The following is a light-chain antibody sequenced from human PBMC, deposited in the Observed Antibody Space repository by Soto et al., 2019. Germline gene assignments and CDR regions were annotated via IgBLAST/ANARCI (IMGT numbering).Light chain of an antibody. J-gene: IGKJ4*01. V-gene: IGKV3-15*01. CDR2: GAS. Sequence: IDLAECPTTLSVSPGEKDTLSCRASQSVSSNLAWYQQKPGQAPRLLIYGASTRATGIPARFSGSGSGTEFTLTISSLQSEDFAVYYCQQYNNWPLTFGGGTKVDIK. CDR1: QSVSSN. CDR3: QQYNNWPLT.